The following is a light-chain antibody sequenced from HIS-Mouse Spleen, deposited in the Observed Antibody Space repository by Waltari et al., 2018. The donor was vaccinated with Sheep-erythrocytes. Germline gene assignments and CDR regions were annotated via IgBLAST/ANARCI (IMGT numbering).Light chain of an antibody. CDR3: CSYAGSSTPWV. Sequence: QSALTQPASVSGSPGQSITISCTGTSSDVGSYNLVSWYQQHPGKAPKRRIYKGSKRPSGVSSRFSGSKSGNTASLTISGLQAEDEADYYCCSYAGSSTPWVFGGGTKLTVL. CDR2: KGS. CDR1: SSDVGSYNL. J-gene: IGLJ3*02. V-gene: IGLV2-23*01.